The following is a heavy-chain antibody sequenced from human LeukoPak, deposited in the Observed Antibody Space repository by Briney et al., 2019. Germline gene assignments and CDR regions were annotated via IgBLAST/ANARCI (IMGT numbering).Heavy chain of an antibody. CDR3: ARFERLAEGVFDY. J-gene: IGHJ4*02. CDR1: GFTFSSYS. Sequence: GGSLRLSCAASGFTFSSYSMNWVRQAPGKGLEWVSSISSSSSYIYYADSVKGRFTISRDNAKNSLYLQMNSLRAEDTAVYYCARFERLAEGVFDYWGQGTLVTVSS. D-gene: IGHD6-25*01. CDR2: ISSSSSYI. V-gene: IGHV3-21*01.